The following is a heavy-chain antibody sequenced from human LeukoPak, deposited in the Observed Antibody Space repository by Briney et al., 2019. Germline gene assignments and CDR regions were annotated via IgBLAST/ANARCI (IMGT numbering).Heavy chain of an antibody. J-gene: IGHJ4*02. D-gene: IGHD3-9*01. CDR3: AKSHVTTATGTGRYFDY. CDR2: ISGSSTYI. V-gene: IGHV3-21*04. Sequence: GGSLRLSCAASGLTFNTYTMNWVRQAPGKGLEWVSSISGSSTYIYYADSVKGRFTISRDNAKNSLYLQMDSLRAEDTAVYYCAKSHVTTATGTGRYFDYWGQGTLVTVSS. CDR1: GLTFNTYT.